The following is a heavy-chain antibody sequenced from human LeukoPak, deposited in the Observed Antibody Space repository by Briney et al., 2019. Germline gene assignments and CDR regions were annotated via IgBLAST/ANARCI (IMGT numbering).Heavy chain of an antibody. V-gene: IGHV3-66*01. CDR3: ARIPRGYSGYIDY. CDR2: IYSGGST. J-gene: IGHJ4*02. CDR1: GFTFSSYA. D-gene: IGHD5-12*01. Sequence: GGSLRLSCAASGFTFSSYAMSWVRQAPGKGLEWVSVIYSGGSTYYADSVKGRFTFSRDNSKNTLYLQMNSLRAEDTAVYYCARIPRGYSGYIDYWGQGTLVTVSS.